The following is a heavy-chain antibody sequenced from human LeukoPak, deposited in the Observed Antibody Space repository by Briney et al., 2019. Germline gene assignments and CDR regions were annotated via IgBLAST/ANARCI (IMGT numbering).Heavy chain of an antibody. V-gene: IGHV1-69*01. CDR1: GGTFSSYA. CDR2: INPIFGTA. D-gene: IGHD6-13*01. Sequence: SVKVSCTASGGTFSSYAISRVRQAPGQGLEWMGGINPIFGTANYAQKFQGRVTITADESTSTAYMELSSLRSEDTAVYYCATQQSGKQQHPWGQGTLVTVSS. J-gene: IGHJ5*02. CDR3: ATQQSGKQQHP.